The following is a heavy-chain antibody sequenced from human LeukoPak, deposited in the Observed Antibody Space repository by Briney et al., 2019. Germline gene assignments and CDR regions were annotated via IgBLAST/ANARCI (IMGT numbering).Heavy chain of an antibody. CDR1: GYTFTGYS. V-gene: IGHV1-2*02. CDR2: INPNNGGI. Sequence: ASVKVSCKASGYTFTGYSIHWVRQAPGKGLEWMGWINPNNGGIHYAQKFQGRVTMTRDTSISTAYMELSRLRSDDTAVYYCARSEQFPYYMDVWGKGTTVTVSS. J-gene: IGHJ6*03. CDR3: ARSEQFPYYMDV. D-gene: IGHD6-19*01.